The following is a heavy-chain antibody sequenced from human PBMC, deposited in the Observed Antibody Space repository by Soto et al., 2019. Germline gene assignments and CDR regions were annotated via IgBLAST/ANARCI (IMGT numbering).Heavy chain of an antibody. Sequence: QVQLVESGGGVVQPGRSLRLSCAASGFTFSSYGMHWVRQAPGKGLEWVAVISYDGSNKYYADSVKGRFTISRDNSKNTLYLQMNSLRAEDTAVYYCAKEDAVVVAFCMDVWGQGTTVTVCS. CDR2: ISYDGSNK. D-gene: IGHD2-15*01. J-gene: IGHJ6*02. CDR1: GFTFSSYG. V-gene: IGHV3-30*18. CDR3: AKEDAVVVAFCMDV.